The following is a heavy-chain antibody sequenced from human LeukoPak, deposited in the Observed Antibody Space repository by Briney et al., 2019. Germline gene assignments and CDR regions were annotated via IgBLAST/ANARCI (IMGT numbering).Heavy chain of an antibody. CDR3: ARGILSGYYFDS. CDR1: GGSFSGYY. D-gene: IGHD2-15*01. J-gene: IGHJ4*02. Sequence: PSETLSLTCAVYGGSFSGYYWSWIRQSPGKGLEWIAEIHYSGSASYNPSLKSRATISGDPTKNQVSLRVTSVTAADTAEYYCARGILSGYYFDSWGQGSLVTVSS. CDR2: IHYSGSA. V-gene: IGHV4-34*01.